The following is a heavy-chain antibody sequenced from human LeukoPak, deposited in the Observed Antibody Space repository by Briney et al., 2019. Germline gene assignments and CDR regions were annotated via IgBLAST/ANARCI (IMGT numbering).Heavy chain of an antibody. CDR2: IYYSGST. Sequence: TSETLSLTCTVSGGSISSYYWSWIRQPPGKGLEWIGYIYYSGSTNYNPSLKSRVTISVDTSKNQFSLKLSSVTAADTAVYYCAREPITMVRGVSRDYWGQGTLVTVSS. CDR3: AREPITMVRGVSRDY. J-gene: IGHJ4*02. V-gene: IGHV4-59*12. D-gene: IGHD3-10*01. CDR1: GGSISSYY.